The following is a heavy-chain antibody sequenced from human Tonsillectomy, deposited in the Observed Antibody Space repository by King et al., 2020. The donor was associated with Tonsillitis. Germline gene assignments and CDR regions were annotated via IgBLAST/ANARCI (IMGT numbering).Heavy chain of an antibody. J-gene: IGHJ6*03. Sequence: VQLVESGGGLVQPGGSLRLSCAASGFTFSNNAMSWVRQAPGKGLEWVSAISGSGGSTYYADSVKGRFTISRDTSKNTLYLQMNSLRAEDTAVYYCAKRMTTVTIYYYYYMDVWGKGTTVTVSS. V-gene: IGHV3-23*04. CDR1: GFTFSNNA. CDR3: AKRMTTVTIYYYYYMDV. CDR2: ISGSGGST. D-gene: IGHD4-11*01.